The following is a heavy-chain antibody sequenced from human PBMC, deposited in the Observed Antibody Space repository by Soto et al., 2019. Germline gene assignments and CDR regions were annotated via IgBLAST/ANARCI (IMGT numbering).Heavy chain of an antibody. D-gene: IGHD3-3*01. CDR2: IYYSGST. V-gene: IGHV4-30-4*01. CDR3: ARDRGKYYDFWSGYYTPYYYYGMDV. Sequence: SLTCTVSGGSISGGDYYWSWIRQPPGKGLEWIGYIYYSGSTYYNPSLKSRVTISVDTSKNQFSLKLSSVTAADTAVYYCARDRGKYYDFWSGYYTPYYYYGMDVWGQGTTVTVSS. J-gene: IGHJ6*02. CDR1: GGSISGGDYY.